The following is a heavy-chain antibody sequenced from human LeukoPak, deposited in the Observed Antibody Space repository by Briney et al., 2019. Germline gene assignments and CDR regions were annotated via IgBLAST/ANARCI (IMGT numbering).Heavy chain of an antibody. CDR3: AKDKGGSSPHVFDY. J-gene: IGHJ4*02. Sequence: PGRSLRLSCAASGFTFSSYAMHWVRQAPGKGLEWVAVISYDGSNKYYADSVKGRFTISRDNSKNTLYLQMNSLRAEDTAVYYCAKDKGGSSPHVFDYWGQGTLVPVSS. V-gene: IGHV3-30-3*01. D-gene: IGHD3-10*01. CDR2: ISYDGSNK. CDR1: GFTFSSYA.